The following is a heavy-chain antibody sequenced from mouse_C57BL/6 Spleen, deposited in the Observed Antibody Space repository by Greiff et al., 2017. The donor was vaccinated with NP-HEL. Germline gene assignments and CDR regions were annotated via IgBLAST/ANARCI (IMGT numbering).Heavy chain of an antibody. V-gene: IGHV14-4*01. J-gene: IGHJ4*01. Sequence: VQLQQSGAELVRPGASVKLSCTASGFTIKDVYMPWLKQRPEQGLEWIGWIDPENGDTESASKFQGKATITADTSSNTAYLQLSSLTSEDTAVYYGTTGWLLAMDYWGQGTSVTVSS. CDR3: TTGWLLAMDY. CDR2: IDPENGDT. D-gene: IGHD2-3*01. CDR1: GFTIKDVY.